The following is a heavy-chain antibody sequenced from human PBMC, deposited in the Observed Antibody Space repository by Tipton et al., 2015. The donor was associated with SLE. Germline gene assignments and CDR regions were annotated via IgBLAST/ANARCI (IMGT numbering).Heavy chain of an antibody. CDR1: GFTFGDYA. D-gene: IGHD4-17*01. V-gene: IGHV3-21*01. Sequence: VQLVQSGGGLVQAGRSLRLSCTASGFTFGDYAMSWFRQAPGKGLEWVSSISSSSSYIYYADSVKGRFTISRDNAKNSLYLQMNSLRAEDTAVYYCARDRDDYGDYFWHWGQGTLVTVSS. J-gene: IGHJ1*01. CDR3: ARDRDDYGDYFWH. CDR2: ISSSSSYI.